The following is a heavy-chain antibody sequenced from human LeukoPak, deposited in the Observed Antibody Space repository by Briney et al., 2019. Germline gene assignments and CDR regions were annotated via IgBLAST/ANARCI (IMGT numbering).Heavy chain of an antibody. CDR3: ARGNYGSGSYPPSYYYGMDV. Sequence: PGGSLRLSCSASGFTFRNYWMGWVRQAPGKGLESVANIDQNGRGQYYVDSVKGRFTISRDNTRNSLYLQMNSLRAEDTAVYYCARGNYGSGSYPPSYYYGMDVWGQGTTVTVSS. CDR2: IDQNGRGQ. J-gene: IGHJ6*02. CDR1: GFTFRNYW. V-gene: IGHV3-7*01. D-gene: IGHD3-10*01.